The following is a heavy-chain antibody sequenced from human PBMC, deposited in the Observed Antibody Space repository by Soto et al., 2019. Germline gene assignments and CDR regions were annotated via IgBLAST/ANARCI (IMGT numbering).Heavy chain of an antibody. J-gene: IGHJ6*02. D-gene: IGHD6-6*01. CDR2: ISYDGSNK. CDR1: GFTFSSYG. Sequence: GGSLRLSCAASGFTFSSYGMHWVRQAPGKGLEWVAVISYDGSNKYYADSVKGRFTISRDNSKNTLYLQMNSLRAEDTAVYYCARDEGLVGGYYYGMDVWGQGTTVTVSS. V-gene: IGHV3-30*03. CDR3: ARDEGLVGGYYYGMDV.